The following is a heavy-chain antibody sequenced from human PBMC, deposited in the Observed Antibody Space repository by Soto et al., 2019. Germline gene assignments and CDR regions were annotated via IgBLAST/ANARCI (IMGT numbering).Heavy chain of an antibody. CDR3: ARISWPAKGPQHSSSWNY. J-gene: IGHJ4*02. Sequence: QVQLVQSGAEVKKPGSSVKVSCKASGGTFSSYAISWVRQAPGQGLEWMGGIIPIFGTANYAQKFQGRVTITADKSTSTAYMELSSLRSDDTAVYYCARISWPAKGPQHSSSWNYWGQGTLVTVSS. V-gene: IGHV1-69*06. D-gene: IGHD6-13*01. CDR2: IIPIFGTA. CDR1: GGTFSSYA.